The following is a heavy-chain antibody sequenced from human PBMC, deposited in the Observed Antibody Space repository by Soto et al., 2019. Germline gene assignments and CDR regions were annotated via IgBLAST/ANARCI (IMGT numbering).Heavy chain of an antibody. Sequence: ASVKVSCKATATTFTSYYMHWVRQAPRQGLEWMGIINPSGGSTSYAQKIQGRVTMTMDTSTSTVYMELSSLRSEDTAVYYCARDAAEIVATIGVDYWGQGTLVTVSS. CDR3: ARDAAEIVATIGVDY. CDR2: INPSGGST. V-gene: IGHV1-46*01. CDR1: ATTFTSYY. D-gene: IGHD5-12*01. J-gene: IGHJ4*02.